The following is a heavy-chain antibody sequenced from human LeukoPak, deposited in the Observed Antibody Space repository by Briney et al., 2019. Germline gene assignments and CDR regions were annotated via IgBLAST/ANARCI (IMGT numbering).Heavy chain of an antibody. D-gene: IGHD3-22*01. J-gene: IGHJ4*02. CDR3: AILTAYYYDSSPRG. V-gene: IGHV3-21*01. CDR1: GFTFSSYS. Sequence: TGGSPRLSCAASGFTFSSYSMNWVRQAPGKGLEWVSSISSSSSYIYYADSVKGRFTTSRDNAKNSLYLQMNSLRAEDTAVYYCAILTAYYYDSSPRGWGQGTLVTVSS. CDR2: ISSSSSYI.